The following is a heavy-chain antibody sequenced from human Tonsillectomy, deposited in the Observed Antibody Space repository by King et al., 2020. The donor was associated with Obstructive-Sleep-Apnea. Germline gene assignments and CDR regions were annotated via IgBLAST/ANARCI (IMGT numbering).Heavy chain of an antibody. CDR3: ARHRGVKDHGGYGDYFDY. Sequence: VQLQESGPGLVKPSETLSLTCTVSGASISNYYWSWIRQAPGKGLEWIGYMYYSGNTNYSPALKSRVTISVDTSKIQFCLRLSSGTAADTAVYYCARHRGVKDHGGYGDYFDYWGQGTLVTVSS. CDR1: GASISNYY. CDR2: MYYSGNT. V-gene: IGHV4-59*08. D-gene: IGHD4-17*01. J-gene: IGHJ4*02.